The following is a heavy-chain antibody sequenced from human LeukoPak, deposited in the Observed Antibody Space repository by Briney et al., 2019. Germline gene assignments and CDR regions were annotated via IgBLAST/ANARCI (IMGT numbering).Heavy chain of an antibody. CDR2: ISSSSSYI. J-gene: IGHJ4*02. Sequence: GGSLRLSCAASGFTFSSYSMNWLRQAPGKGLDWVSSISSSSSYIYYAVSVKGRFTISRDNAKNSLYLQMNSLRAEDTAVYYCARGQRDSGDYWGQGTLVTVSS. V-gene: IGHV3-21*01. D-gene: IGHD4-17*01. CDR1: GFTFSSYS. CDR3: ARGQRDSGDY.